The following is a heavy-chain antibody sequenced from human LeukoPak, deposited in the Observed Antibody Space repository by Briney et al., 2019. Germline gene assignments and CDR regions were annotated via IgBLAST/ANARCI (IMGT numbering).Heavy chain of an antibody. Sequence: GGSLRLSCAASGFTFSDYYMSWTRQAPGKGLEWVSYISSSGSTIYYADSVKGRFTISRDNAKNSLYLQMNSLRAEDTAVYYCARLAYCGGDCKVEAFDIWGQGTMVTVSS. CDR2: ISSSGSTI. J-gene: IGHJ3*02. CDR3: ARLAYCGGDCKVEAFDI. V-gene: IGHV3-11*01. CDR1: GFTFSDYY. D-gene: IGHD2-21*02.